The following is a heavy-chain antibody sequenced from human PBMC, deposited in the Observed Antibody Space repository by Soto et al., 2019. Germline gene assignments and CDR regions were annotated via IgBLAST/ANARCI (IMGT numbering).Heavy chain of an antibody. V-gene: IGHV5-51*01. CDR2: IYPGDSDT. D-gene: IGHD2-15*01. Sequence: PGESLKISCKGSGYSFTSYWIGWVRQMPGKGLEWMGIIYPGDSDTRYSPSFQGQVTISADKSISTAYLQWSSLKASDTAMYYCLRAEAVAATYYYYGMDVWGQGTTVTVSS. J-gene: IGHJ6*02. CDR3: LRAEAVAATYYYYGMDV. CDR1: GYSFTSYW.